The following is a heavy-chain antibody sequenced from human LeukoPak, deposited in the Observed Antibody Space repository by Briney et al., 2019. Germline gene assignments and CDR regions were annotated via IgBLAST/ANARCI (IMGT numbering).Heavy chain of an antibody. Sequence: SETLSLTCSVSGGSISGYYWSWIRQSPGHGLVWIGYIYYSGSTNYNPSLKSRVTISVDMSKNQFSLKLSSVTAADTALYYCARHFTYYYDSSGYPRDIFDIWGQGTMVTVSS. CDR1: GGSISGYY. J-gene: IGHJ3*02. CDR3: ARHFTYYYDSSGYPRDIFDI. CDR2: IYYSGST. V-gene: IGHV4-59*08. D-gene: IGHD3-22*01.